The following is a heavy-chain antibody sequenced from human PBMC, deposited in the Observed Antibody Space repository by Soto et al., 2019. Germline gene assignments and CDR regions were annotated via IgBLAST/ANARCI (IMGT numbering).Heavy chain of an antibody. J-gene: IGHJ4*02. CDR1: GGSISSSSYY. D-gene: IGHD3-16*01. CDR2: IYYSGST. Sequence: QLQLQESGPGLVKPSETLSLTCTVSGGSISSSSYYWGWIRQPPGKGLEWIGSIYYSGSTYYNPSLKSRVTISVDTAKNQFSLKLSSVTAADTAVYYCASSKRGWGEMGYWGQGTLVTVSS. CDR3: ASSKRGWGEMGY. V-gene: IGHV4-39*01.